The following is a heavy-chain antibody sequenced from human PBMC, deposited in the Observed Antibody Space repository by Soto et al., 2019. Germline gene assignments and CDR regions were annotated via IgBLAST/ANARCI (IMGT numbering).Heavy chain of an antibody. D-gene: IGHD3-22*01. Sequence: PSETLSLTCAVYGGSFSGYYWTWIRQPPGKGLEWIGEINHRRSTSYNPSLKSRVTISVDTPKNQFSLKLSSVTAADTAVYYCARGRRSYYDSSGYPFDYWGQGTLVTVSS. CDR3: ARGRRSYYDSSGYPFDY. CDR1: GGSFSGYY. J-gene: IGHJ4*02. V-gene: IGHV4-34*01. CDR2: INHRRST.